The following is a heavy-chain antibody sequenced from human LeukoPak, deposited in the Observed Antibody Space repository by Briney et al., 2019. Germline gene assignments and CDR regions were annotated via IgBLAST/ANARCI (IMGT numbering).Heavy chain of an antibody. Sequence: GASVKVSCKASGGTFSSYAISWVRQAPGQGLEWMGGIIPIFGTANYAQKFQGRVTITADESTSTAYMELSSLRSEDTAVYYCARVPPSGYYDSSGYAFAGYFDLWGRGTLVTVSS. D-gene: IGHD3-22*01. CDR1: GGTFSSYA. V-gene: IGHV1-69*13. CDR3: ARVPPSGYYDSSGYAFAGYFDL. J-gene: IGHJ2*01. CDR2: IIPIFGTA.